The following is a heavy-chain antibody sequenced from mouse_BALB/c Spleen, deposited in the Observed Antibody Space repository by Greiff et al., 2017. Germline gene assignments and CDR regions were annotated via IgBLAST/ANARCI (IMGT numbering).Heavy chain of an antibody. Sequence: EVQLQQSGAELVKPGASVKLSCTASGFNIKDTYMHWVKQRPEQGLEWIGRIDPANGNTKYDPKFQGKATITADTSSNTAYLQLSSLTSEDTAVDSCARCLDSSGYRGYWGQGTTLTVSS. J-gene: IGHJ2*01. CDR3: ARCLDSSGYRGY. CDR1: GFNIKDTY. V-gene: IGHV14-3*02. D-gene: IGHD3-2*01. CDR2: IDPANGNT.